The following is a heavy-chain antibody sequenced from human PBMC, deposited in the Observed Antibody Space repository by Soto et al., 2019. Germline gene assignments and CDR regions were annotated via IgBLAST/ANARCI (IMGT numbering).Heavy chain of an antibody. CDR3: ASVIAAAVDFDY. J-gene: IGHJ4*02. CDR1: GYTFTSYG. CDR2: ISAYNGNT. Sequence: QVQLVQSGAEVKKPGASVKVSCKASGYTFTSYGISWVRQAPGQGLEWMGWISAYNGNTNYAQKLQGRVNMTPDTSTSTADMELRSLRSDDTAVYYCASVIAAAVDFDYWGQGSLVTVSS. D-gene: IGHD6-13*01. V-gene: IGHV1-18*01.